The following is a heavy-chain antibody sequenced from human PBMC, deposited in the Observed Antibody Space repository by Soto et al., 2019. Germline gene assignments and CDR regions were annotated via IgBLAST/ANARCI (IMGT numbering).Heavy chain of an antibody. J-gene: IGHJ4*02. V-gene: IGHV3-30*18. CDR3: AKGGGYSSSWYAY. CDR2: ISDVGSNK. CDR1: GFTFSNYG. D-gene: IGHD6-13*01. Sequence: QVQLVESGGGVVQPGRSLRLSCEASGFTFSNYGIHWVRQAPGKGLEWVALISDVGSNKYYADSVKGRFTISRDNSKNTLYLQMNSLRAEDTAVYYCAKGGGYSSSWYAYWGQGTLVTVSS.